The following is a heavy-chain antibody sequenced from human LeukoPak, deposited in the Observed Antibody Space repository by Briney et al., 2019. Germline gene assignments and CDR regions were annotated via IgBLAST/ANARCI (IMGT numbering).Heavy chain of an antibody. V-gene: IGHV3-30*04. D-gene: IGHD2-2*01. CDR1: GFTFSSYA. Sequence: GRSLRLSCAASGFTFSSYAMHWVRQAPGKGLEWVAVISYDGSNKYYADSVKGRFTISRDNSKNTLYLQMNSLRAEDTAVYYCARGLGYCSSTSCPYYYYGTDVWGKGTTVTVSS. J-gene: IGHJ6*04. CDR3: ARGLGYCSSTSCPYYYYGTDV. CDR2: ISYDGSNK.